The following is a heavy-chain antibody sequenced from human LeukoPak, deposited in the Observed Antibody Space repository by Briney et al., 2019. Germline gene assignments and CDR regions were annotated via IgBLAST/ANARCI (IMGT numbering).Heavy chain of an antibody. CDR2: INHSGST. CDR1: GGSLNGYY. CDR3: ARSMITFGGVGY. Sequence: AETLSLICAVYGGSLNGYYWSWLRQPPGKGLEWIGEINHSGSTNYNPSLKSRVTISVDTSKNQFSLKLSSVTGADAAVEWCARSMITFGGVGYWGQGTLVTVSS. D-gene: IGHD3-16*01. V-gene: IGHV4-34*01. J-gene: IGHJ4*02.